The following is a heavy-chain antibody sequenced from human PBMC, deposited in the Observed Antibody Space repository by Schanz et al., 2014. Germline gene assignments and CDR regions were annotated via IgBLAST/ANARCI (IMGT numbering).Heavy chain of an antibody. V-gene: IGHV3-23*01. CDR2: ITGASDHI. Sequence: EVHLLESGGGLVPPGGSLRLSCAASGFIFGSSVMAWVRQAPGKGLEWVSGITGASDHIDYAESVKGRFTISRDNSKNTLYLQMDSLRAEDTAVYCCAKKVPAYNPFDSWGQGTLVTVSS. D-gene: IGHD1-1*01. CDR1: GFIFGSSV. CDR3: AKKVPAYNPFDS. J-gene: IGHJ4*02.